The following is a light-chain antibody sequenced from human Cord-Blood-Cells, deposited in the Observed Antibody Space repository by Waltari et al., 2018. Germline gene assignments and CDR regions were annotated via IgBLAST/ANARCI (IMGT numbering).Light chain of an antibody. J-gene: IGKJ4*01. V-gene: IGKV1-39*01. Sequence: DIQMTQSPSSLSGSVGDRVTITCRASQSISSYLNWYQQKPGKAPKLLIYAASSLQSGVPSRFSGSGSGTDFTLTISSLQPEDFATYYCQQSYSTPTFGGGTKVEIK. CDR1: QSISSY. CDR2: AAS. CDR3: QQSYSTPT.